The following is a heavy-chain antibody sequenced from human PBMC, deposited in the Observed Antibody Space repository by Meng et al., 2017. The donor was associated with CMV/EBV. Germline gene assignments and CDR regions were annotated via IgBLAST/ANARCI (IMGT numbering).Heavy chain of an antibody. J-gene: IGHJ4*02. D-gene: IGHD6-19*01. Sequence: SETLSLTCTVSGGSISSSSYYWGWIRQPPGKGLEWIGSIYYSGSTYYHPSLKSRVTISVDTSKNQFSLKLSSVTAADTAVYYCARAVGGSGWYYFDYWGQGTLVTVSS. CDR3: ARAVGGSGWYYFDY. CDR1: GGSISSSSYY. CDR2: IYYSGST. V-gene: IGHV4-39*07.